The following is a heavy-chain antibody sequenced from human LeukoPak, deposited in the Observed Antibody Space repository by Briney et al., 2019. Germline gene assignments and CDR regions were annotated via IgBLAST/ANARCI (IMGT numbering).Heavy chain of an antibody. D-gene: IGHD2-8*02. CDR2: INRSGST. J-gene: IGHJ3*02. V-gene: IGHV4-34*01. Sequence: PSETLSLTCAVYGGSFSGYYWSWIRQPPGKGLEWIGEINRSGSTNYNPSLESRVTISVDTSKNQFSLKLSSVTAADTAVYYCAGGGNRVYWILGAFDIWGQGTMVTVSS. CDR3: AGGGNRVYWILGAFDI. CDR1: GGSFSGYY.